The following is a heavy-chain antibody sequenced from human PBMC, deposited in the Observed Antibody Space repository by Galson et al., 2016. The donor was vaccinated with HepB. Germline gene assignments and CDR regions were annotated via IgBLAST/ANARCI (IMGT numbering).Heavy chain of an antibody. Sequence: SLRLSCAASGFTFSNAWMSWVRQAPGKGLEWVGRIKSKIDGGTTDYAAPVKGRFTISRDDSKNTLYLQMSSLKTEDTAVYLCTTEYDFWRDYPRQPDWFDPWGQGTLVTVSS. CDR1: GFTFSNAW. CDR2: IKSKIDGGTT. V-gene: IGHV3-15*01. J-gene: IGHJ5*02. CDR3: TTEYDFWRDYPRQPDWFDP. D-gene: IGHD3-3*01.